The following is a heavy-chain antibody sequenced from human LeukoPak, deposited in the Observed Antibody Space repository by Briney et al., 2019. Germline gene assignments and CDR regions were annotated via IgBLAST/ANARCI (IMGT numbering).Heavy chain of an antibody. J-gene: IGHJ4*02. CDR3: ARHDNDDDFDY. Sequence: ASVKVSCKASGNTFTRYAINWLRQAPGQGLEWMGWINMYTANPAYAQGFTERFVFSLDTSVTTAYLQISNLKTEDTAVYYCARHDNDDDFDYWGQGTLVTVSS. CDR2: INMYTANP. CDR1: GNTFTRYA. D-gene: IGHD3-16*01. V-gene: IGHV7-4-1*02.